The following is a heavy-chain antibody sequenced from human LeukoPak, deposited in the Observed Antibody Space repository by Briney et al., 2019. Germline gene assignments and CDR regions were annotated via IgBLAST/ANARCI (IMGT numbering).Heavy chain of an antibody. V-gene: IGHV3-48*02. J-gene: IGHJ6*02. D-gene: IGHD4-17*01. Sequence: GGSLRLSCAASGFTFSSYSMNWVRQAPGKGLEWVSYISSSSSTMYYADSVKGRFTISRDNAKNSLYLQMNSLRDEDTAVYYCARERDYGDYDFYYGMDVWGQGTTVTVSS. CDR2: ISSSSSTM. CDR3: ARERDYGDYDFYYGMDV. CDR1: GFTFSSYS.